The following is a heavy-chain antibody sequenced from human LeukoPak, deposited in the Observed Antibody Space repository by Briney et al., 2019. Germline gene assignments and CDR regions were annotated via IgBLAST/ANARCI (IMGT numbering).Heavy chain of an antibody. D-gene: IGHD2-2*01. Sequence: GGSLRLSCAASGFTFSSYSMNWVRQAPGKGLEWVSSISSSSSYIYYADSVKGRFTISRDNAKNSLYLQMNSLRAEDTAVYYWARERLQYQLLPACYYMDVWGKGTTVTVSS. V-gene: IGHV3-21*01. CDR2: ISSSSSYI. CDR1: GFTFSSYS. CDR3: ARERLQYQLLPACYYMDV. J-gene: IGHJ6*03.